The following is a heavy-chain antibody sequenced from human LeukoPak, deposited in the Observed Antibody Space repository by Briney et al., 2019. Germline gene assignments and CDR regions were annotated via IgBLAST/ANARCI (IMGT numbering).Heavy chain of an antibody. V-gene: IGHV4-34*01. CDR3: ARGRGYCSSTSCSYYFDY. D-gene: IGHD2-2*01. Sequence: PSETLPLTCAVYGGSFSGYYWSWIRQPPGKGLEWIGEINHSGSTNYNPSLKSRVTISVDTSKNQFSLKLSSVTAADTAVYYCARGRGYCSSTSCSYYFDYWGQGTLVTVSS. CDR1: GGSFSGYY. CDR2: INHSGST. J-gene: IGHJ4*02.